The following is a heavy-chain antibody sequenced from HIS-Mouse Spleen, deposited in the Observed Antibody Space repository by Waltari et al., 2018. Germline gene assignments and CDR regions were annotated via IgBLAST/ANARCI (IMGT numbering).Heavy chain of an antibody. V-gene: IGHV3-33*01. Sequence: QVQLVESGGGVVQPGRSLRLSCSASGFTFGSSGIHWARRAPGKGLGWVEVIWYDGSNKYYADSVKGRFTISRDNSKNTLYLQMNSLRAEDTAVYYCARDGSSGRRGHDYWGQGTLVTVSS. CDR1: GFTFGSSG. CDR3: ARDGSSGRRGHDY. J-gene: IGHJ4*02. D-gene: IGHD6-6*01. CDR2: IWYDGSNK.